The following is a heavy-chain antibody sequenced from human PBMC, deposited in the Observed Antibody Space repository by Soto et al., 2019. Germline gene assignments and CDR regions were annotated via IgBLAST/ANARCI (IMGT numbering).Heavy chain of an antibody. V-gene: IGHV3-66*01. Sequence: EVQLVESGGGLVQPGGSLRLSCAASEFNVSRNYMNWVRQAPGKGPEWVSLIYSTGGTKYADSVMGRYTISRDSSNNTLYLQMNRLRVEDTAVYDYATKTDSVGSGKGASWGRGTLVTVSS. J-gene: IGHJ5*02. CDR2: IYSTGGT. D-gene: IGHD2-21*01. CDR1: EFNVSRNY. CDR3: ATKTDSVGSGKGAS.